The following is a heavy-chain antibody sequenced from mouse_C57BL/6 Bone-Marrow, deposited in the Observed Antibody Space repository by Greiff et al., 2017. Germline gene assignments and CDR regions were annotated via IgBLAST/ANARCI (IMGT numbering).Heavy chain of an antibody. CDR2: IYPGDGDT. D-gene: IGHD2-3*01. J-gene: IGHJ2*01. CDR3: ARGRWLLSYYFDY. V-gene: IGHV1-80*01. Sequence: QVQLQQSGAELVKPGASVKISCKASGYAFSSYWMNWVKQRPGKGLEWIGQIYPGDGDTNYNGKFKGKATLTADKSSSTAYMQLSSLTSEASAVYFCARGRWLLSYYFDYWGQGTTLTVSS. CDR1: GYAFSSYW.